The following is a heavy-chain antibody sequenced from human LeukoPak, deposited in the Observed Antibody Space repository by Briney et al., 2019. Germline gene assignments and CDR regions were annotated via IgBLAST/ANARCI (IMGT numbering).Heavy chain of an antibody. V-gene: IGHV3-7*01. CDR3: ARDTLLGVVISPEYYMDV. J-gene: IGHJ6*03. CDR2: IKQDGSEK. Sequence: GGFLRLSCAASGFTFSSYWMSWVRQAPGKGLEWVANIKQDGSEKYYVDSVKGRFTISRDNAKNSLYLQMNSLRAEDTAVYYCARDTLLGVVISPEYYMDVWGKGTTVTVSS. CDR1: GFTFSSYW. D-gene: IGHD3-3*01.